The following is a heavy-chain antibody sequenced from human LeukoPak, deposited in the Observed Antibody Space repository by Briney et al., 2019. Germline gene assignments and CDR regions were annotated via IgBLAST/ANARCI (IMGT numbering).Heavy chain of an antibody. CDR2: IGNTGLAK. D-gene: IGHD3-16*01. CDR3: AREATWGNWYFDL. CDR1: GFALSSHG. V-gene: IGHV3-30*03. J-gene: IGHJ2*01. Sequence: GRCLRLSCAASGFALSSHGMHWVRQAPGKGLEWVAVIGNTGLAKYFAEFAKGRFTISRDNSKNTLYLETNSLRHEDTAVYYCAREATWGNWYFDLWGRGTLVTVSS.